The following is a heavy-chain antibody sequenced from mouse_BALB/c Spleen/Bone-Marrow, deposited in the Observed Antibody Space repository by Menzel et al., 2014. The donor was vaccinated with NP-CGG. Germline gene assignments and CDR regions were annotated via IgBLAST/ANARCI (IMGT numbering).Heavy chain of an antibody. CDR1: GYSITSDYA. CDR3: ARRYYAMDH. CDR2: ISYSGIT. J-gene: IGHJ4*01. V-gene: IGHV3-2*02. Sequence: EVQLQESGPGLVKPSQSLSLTCTVTGYSITSDYAWNWIRQFPGNKLEWMGYISYSGITSYNPSLKSRISITRDTSKNQFFLQLNSVTTEDTATYYCARRYYAMDHWGQGTSVTVSS.